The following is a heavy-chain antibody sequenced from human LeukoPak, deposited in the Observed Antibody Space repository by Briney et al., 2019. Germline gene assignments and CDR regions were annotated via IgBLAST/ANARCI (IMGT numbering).Heavy chain of an antibody. J-gene: IGHJ4*02. CDR3: ARQYYDFWSGSYYFDY. CDR1: GGSINSSSYY. D-gene: IGHD3-3*01. Sequence: PSETLSLTCTVSGGSINSSSYYWGWIRQPPGKGLEWIGSIYYSGSTYYNPSLKSRVTISVDTSKNQFSLKLSSVTAADTAVYYCARQYYDFWSGSYYFDYWGQGTLVTVSS. CDR2: IYYSGST. V-gene: IGHV4-39*01.